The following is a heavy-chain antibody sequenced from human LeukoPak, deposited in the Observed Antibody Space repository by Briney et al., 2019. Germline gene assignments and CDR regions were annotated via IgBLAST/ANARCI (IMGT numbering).Heavy chain of an antibody. V-gene: IGHV4-34*01. D-gene: IGHD2-2*01. CDR1: GGSFSGYY. Sequence: PSETLSLTCAVYGGSFSGYYWSWIRQPPGKGLEWIGEINHSGSTNYNPSLKSRVTISVDTSKNQFSLELSSVTAADTAVYYCARGRPARYDYWGQGTLVTVSS. CDR3: ARGRPARYDY. J-gene: IGHJ4*02. CDR2: INHSGST.